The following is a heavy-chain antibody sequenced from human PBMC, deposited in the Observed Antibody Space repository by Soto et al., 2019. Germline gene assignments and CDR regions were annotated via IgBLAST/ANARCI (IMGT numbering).Heavy chain of an antibody. J-gene: IGHJ3*02. Sequence: SVKVSCKASGGTFSSYTISWVRQAPGQGLEWMGRIIPILGIANYAQKFQGRVTITADKSTSTAYMELSSLRSEDTAVYYFATIKSRYYDILTGLNEDAFDIWGQGTMVTVSS. CDR3: ATIKSRYYDILTGLNEDAFDI. D-gene: IGHD3-9*01. CDR1: GGTFSSYT. CDR2: IIPILGIA. V-gene: IGHV1-69*02.